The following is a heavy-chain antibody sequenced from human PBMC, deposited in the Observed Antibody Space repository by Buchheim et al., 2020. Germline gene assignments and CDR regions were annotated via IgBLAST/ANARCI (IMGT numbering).Heavy chain of an antibody. Sequence: QMQLVQSGPEVKKPGTSVKVSCKASGFTFTSSAVQWVRQARGQRLEWIGWIVVGSGNTNYAQKFQERVPITRDMSTSTSYMELSSLRAEDTAVYYCAADNEWELNRGDYWGQGTL. CDR3: AADNEWELNRGDY. V-gene: IGHV1-58*01. D-gene: IGHD1-26*01. J-gene: IGHJ4*02. CDR2: IVVGSGNT. CDR1: GFTFTSSA.